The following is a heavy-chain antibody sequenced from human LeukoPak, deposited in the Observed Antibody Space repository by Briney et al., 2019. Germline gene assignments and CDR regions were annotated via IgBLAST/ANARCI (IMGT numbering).Heavy chain of an antibody. CDR3: TTATVVTPATY. J-gene: IGHJ4*02. CDR2: IKSKTDGGTT. CDR1: GFTFNYAW. V-gene: IGHV3-15*01. Sequence: KSGGSLRLSCAASGFTFNYAWMSWVRQAPGKGLEWVGHIKSKTDGGTTDYAAPVKGRFAISRDDSKTTLYLQMNSLKSEDTAVYYCTTATVVTPATYWGQGTLVTVSS. D-gene: IGHD4-23*01.